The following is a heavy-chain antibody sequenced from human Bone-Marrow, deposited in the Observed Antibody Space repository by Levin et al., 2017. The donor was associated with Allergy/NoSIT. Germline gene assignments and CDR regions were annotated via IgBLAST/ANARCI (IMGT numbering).Heavy chain of an antibody. CDR2: IDPSDSYT. V-gene: IGHV5-10-1*01. D-gene: IGHD6-6*01. CDR3: ARLEYSSSSYYYYYMDV. J-gene: IGHJ6*03. Sequence: PGGSLRLSCKGSGYSFTSYWISWVRQMPGKGLEWMGRIDPSDSYTNYSPSFQGHVTISADKSISTAYLQWSSLKASDTAMYYCARLEYSSSSYYYYYMDVWGKGTTVTVSS. CDR1: GYSFTSYW.